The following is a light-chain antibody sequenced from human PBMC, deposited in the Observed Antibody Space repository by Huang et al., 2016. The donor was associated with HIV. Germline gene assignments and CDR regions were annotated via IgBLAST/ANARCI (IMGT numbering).Light chain of an antibody. CDR3: QQYENWPPEYT. Sequence: EIVLTQSPAILSVSPGERATLSCRASQNVRSSFAWYQQRPGQPPRLLISGASTRAIGIPARVSGSGSGTEFTLTISSLQSEDFAVYYCQQYENWPPEYTFGQGTKLEL. CDR1: QNVRSS. CDR2: GAS. J-gene: IGKJ2*01. V-gene: IGKV3-15*01.